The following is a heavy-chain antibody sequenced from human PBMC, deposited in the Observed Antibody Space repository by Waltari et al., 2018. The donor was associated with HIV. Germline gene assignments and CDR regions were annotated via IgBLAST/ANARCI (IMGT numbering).Heavy chain of an antibody. CDR3: ARRTAVHSGNFDY. J-gene: IGHJ4*02. CDR1: GFTFANYA. D-gene: IGHD4-17*01. CDR2: ITGSGAAT. V-gene: IGHV3-23*04. Sequence: EVQLVESGGGLVQPGGSLRLSCAASGFTFANYAMSWVRQAPGRGLGWVSAITGSGAATDYADSVRGRFTISRDNSKNTVYLEMNSLEAEDTAVYYCARRTAVHSGNFDYWGQGTLVTVSS.